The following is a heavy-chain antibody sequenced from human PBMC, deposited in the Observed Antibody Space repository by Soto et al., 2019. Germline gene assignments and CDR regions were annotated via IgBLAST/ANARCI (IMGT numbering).Heavy chain of an antibody. V-gene: IGHV3-33*01. Sequence: QVQLVESGGGVVQPGRSLRLSCAVSGFTFSSAGMHWVRQAPGKGLEWVAVMWYDGITKYYGESVKGRFTIYRDNSKITLYLQMIGLRVEGTAVYYCARDLSRRSSYWKNDAFRIWGQGAMFAVSS. J-gene: IGHJ3*02. CDR3: ARDLSRRSSYWKNDAFRI. D-gene: IGHD1-1*01. CDR1: GFTFSSAG. CDR2: MWYDGITK.